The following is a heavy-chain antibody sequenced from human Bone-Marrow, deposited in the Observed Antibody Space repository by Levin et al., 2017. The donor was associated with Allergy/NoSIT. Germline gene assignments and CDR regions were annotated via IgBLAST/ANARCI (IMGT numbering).Heavy chain of an antibody. V-gene: IGHV4-39*01. Sequence: SETLSLTCTVSGGSISSSSYYWGWIRQPPGKGLEWIGSIYYSGSTYYTPSLKSRVTISVDTSKNQFSLKLGAGTAADTAVYYCARSTMSLNWFDPWGQGTLVTVSS. D-gene: IGHD3-22*01. CDR1: GGSISSSSYY. CDR3: ARSTMSLNWFDP. J-gene: IGHJ5*02. CDR2: IYYSGST.